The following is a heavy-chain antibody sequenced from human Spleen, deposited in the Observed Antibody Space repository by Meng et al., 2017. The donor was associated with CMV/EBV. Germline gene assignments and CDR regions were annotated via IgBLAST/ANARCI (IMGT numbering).Heavy chain of an antibody. CDR1: GLNFINYH. D-gene: IGHD2-15*01. Sequence: CADSGLNFINYHMSWVRQAPGKGLEWVSSISSDGYYEYYADSVKGRFTISRDNAKNSLYLQMNGLTAEDTAVYYCARSKGGYDWYFDLWGRGTLVTVSS. V-gene: IGHV3-21*01. J-gene: IGHJ2*01. CDR2: ISSDGYYE. CDR3: ARSKGGYDWYFDL.